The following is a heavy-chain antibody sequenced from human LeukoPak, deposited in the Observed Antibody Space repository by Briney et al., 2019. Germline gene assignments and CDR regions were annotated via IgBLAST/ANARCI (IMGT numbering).Heavy chain of an antibody. J-gene: IGHJ4*02. D-gene: IGHD4-17*01. V-gene: IGHV3-74*03. CDR2: LKSDGSTA. CDR3: ARGIYGDPVAFDS. Sequence: GGSLRLSCAASGFTFSSFNMHWVRQAPGKGLVWVSRLKSDGSTAMYADSVQGRFTISRDNARNTVHLLMSSLTIEDTGVYYCARGIYGDPVAFDSWGQGALVTVSS. CDR1: GFTFSSFN.